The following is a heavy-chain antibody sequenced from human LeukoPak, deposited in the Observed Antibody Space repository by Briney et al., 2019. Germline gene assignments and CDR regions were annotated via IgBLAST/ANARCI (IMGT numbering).Heavy chain of an antibody. J-gene: IGHJ4*02. CDR1: GYTFTNYY. CDR2: INPSGGST. Sequence: ASVKVSCEASGYTFTNYYIHWVRQAPGQGLEWMGIINPSGGSTTYAQEFQGRVTMTRDTSTSTVYMELGSLRSEDTAVYYCARGGKGNADGYNQALDYWGQGTLVTVSS. CDR3: ARGGKGNADGYNQALDY. V-gene: IGHV1-46*01. D-gene: IGHD5-24*01.